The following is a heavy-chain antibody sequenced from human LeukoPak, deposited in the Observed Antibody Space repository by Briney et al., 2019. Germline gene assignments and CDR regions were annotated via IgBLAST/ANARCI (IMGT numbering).Heavy chain of an antibody. CDR1: GYTFTSYY. CDR3: ARGRGYYDSSGYYSAFDY. CDR2: INPSGGST. J-gene: IGHJ4*02. D-gene: IGHD3-22*01. Sequence: GASVKVSCKASGYTFTSYYMHWVRQAPGQGLEWMGIINPSGGSTSYAQKFQGRVTMTRDTSTSTVYMELSSLRSEDTAVYYCARGRGYYDSSGYYSAFDYWAREPWSPSPQ. V-gene: IGHV1-46*01.